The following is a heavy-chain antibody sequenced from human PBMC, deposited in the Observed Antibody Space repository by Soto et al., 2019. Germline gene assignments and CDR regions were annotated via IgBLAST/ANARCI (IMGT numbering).Heavy chain of an antibody. V-gene: IGHV4-30-4*01. D-gene: IGHD3-16*01. CDR3: AREGGESSDGLYYFDS. J-gene: IGHJ4*02. CDR2: IYYSGNT. Sequence: SSETLSLTCTVSGGSTSSDNYWSWIRQPPGKGLEWIGHIYYSGNTDYNPSLKSRLAISIDTSKNQFSLKLSSVTAADTAVYFCAREGGESSDGLYYFDSWGQGSLVTVSS. CDR1: GGSTSSDNY.